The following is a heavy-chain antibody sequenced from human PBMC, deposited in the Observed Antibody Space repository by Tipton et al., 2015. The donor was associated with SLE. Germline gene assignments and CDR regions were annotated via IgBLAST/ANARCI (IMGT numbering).Heavy chain of an antibody. D-gene: IGHD5-24*01. CDR1: GFTFSSYW. CDR3: ARVPMSYSYSDS. V-gene: IGHV3-7*03. J-gene: IGHJ4*02. Sequence: VQLVQSGGGLVQPGGSLRLSCAASGFTFSSYWMSWVRQAPGKGLEWVANIKPEGSETYYVASVKGRFTISRDNAKNSLYLQMTNLRAEDTAVYYCARVPMSYSYSDSWGQGALVTVSS. CDR2: IKPEGSET.